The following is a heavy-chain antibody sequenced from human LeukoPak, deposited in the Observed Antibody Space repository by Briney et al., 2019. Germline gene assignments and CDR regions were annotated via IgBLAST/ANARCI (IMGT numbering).Heavy chain of an antibody. CDR2: IKSKTDGGIT. CDR3: TTGSY. CDR1: GFTFSNAW. V-gene: IGHV3-15*01. J-gene: IGHJ4*02. Sequence: PGGSLRLSCAASGFTFSNAWMSWVRQAPGKGLEWVGRIKSKTDGGITDYAAPVKGRFTISRDDSKNTLYLQMNSLKTEDTAVYYCTTGSYWGQGTLVTVSS.